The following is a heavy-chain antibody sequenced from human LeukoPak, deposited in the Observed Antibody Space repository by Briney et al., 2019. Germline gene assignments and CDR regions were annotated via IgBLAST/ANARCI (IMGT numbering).Heavy chain of an antibody. CDR1: GGSIRSYY. Sequence: PSETLSLTCTVSGGSIRSYYWSWIRQPPGKGLEWIGYIYYGGSTNYNPSLKSRVTISVDTSKNHFSLRLSSVTAADTAVYYCARHLNGDYFDYWGQGTLVTVSS. D-gene: IGHD4-17*01. CDR3: ARHLNGDYFDY. CDR2: IYYGGST. V-gene: IGHV4-59*01. J-gene: IGHJ4*02.